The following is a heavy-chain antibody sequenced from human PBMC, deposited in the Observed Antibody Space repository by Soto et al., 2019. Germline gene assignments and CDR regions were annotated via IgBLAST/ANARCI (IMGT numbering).Heavy chain of an antibody. CDR1: GFTFSSYS. D-gene: IGHD3-22*01. Sequence: EVQLLESGGGLVQPGGSLRLSCAASGFTFSSYSMNCVRQAPGKGLEWVSYISSSSSTIYYADSVKGRFTISRDNDKHSLYLQMNSLRDEDTAVYYCARDRSYYDSSGYCPDYWGQGTLVTVSS. V-gene: IGHV3-48*02. CDR3: ARDRSYYDSSGYCPDY. CDR2: ISSSSSTI. J-gene: IGHJ4*02.